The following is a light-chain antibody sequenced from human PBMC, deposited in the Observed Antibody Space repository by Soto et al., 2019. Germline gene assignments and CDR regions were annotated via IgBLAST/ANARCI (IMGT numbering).Light chain of an antibody. CDR1: ESVGSF. CDR3: LQRSNWPWT. V-gene: IGKV3-11*01. Sequence: EILLTQHPATLSLSPGGRATLSCGASESVGSFLAWYQQKPGQAPRLLIYAASNRATGIPARFSDSGSGTDFTLTISSLEPEDFAVYYCLQRSNWPWTFGQGTKVDNK. J-gene: IGKJ1*01. CDR2: AAS.